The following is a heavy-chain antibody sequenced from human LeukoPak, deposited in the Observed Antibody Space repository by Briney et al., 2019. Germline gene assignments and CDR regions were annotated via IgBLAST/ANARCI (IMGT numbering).Heavy chain of an antibody. J-gene: IGHJ4*02. Sequence: GGSLRLSCAASGFTFSSYAMSWVRQAPGKGLEWVSVIYSGGSTYYADSVKGRFTISRDNSKNTLYLQMNSLRADDTAVYYCARVGIDSGSYYGFDYWGQGTLVTVSS. CDR1: GFTFSSYA. D-gene: IGHD1-26*01. V-gene: IGHV3-53*01. CDR3: ARVGIDSGSYYGFDY. CDR2: IYSGGST.